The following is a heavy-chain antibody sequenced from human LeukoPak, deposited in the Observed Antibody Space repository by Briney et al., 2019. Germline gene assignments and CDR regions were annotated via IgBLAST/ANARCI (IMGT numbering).Heavy chain of an antibody. D-gene: IGHD1-14*01. CDR1: GFPFSRYW. CDR3: ARGQNWNHDY. V-gene: IGHV3-7*01. CDR2: IKEDGSDK. J-gene: IGHJ4*02. Sequence: PGGSLSLSCAASGFPFSRYWMSWVRQAPGKGLEWLANIKEDGSDKYYVDSVKGRFTISRDNAKNSLFLQMNRLRVEDTAVYYCARGQNWNHDYWGQGTLVTVSS.